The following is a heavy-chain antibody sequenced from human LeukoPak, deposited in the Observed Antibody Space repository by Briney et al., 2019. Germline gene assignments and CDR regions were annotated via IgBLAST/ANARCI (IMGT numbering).Heavy chain of an antibody. Sequence: SETLSLTCTVSGGSISSYYWSWIRQPAGKGLEWIGSIYHSGSTYYNPSLKSRVTISVDTSKNQFSLKLSSVTAADTAVYYCARHGDYYDFDYWGQGTLVTVSS. CDR3: ARHGDYYDFDY. J-gene: IGHJ4*02. CDR1: GGSISSYY. V-gene: IGHV4-59*08. D-gene: IGHD3-22*01. CDR2: IYHSGST.